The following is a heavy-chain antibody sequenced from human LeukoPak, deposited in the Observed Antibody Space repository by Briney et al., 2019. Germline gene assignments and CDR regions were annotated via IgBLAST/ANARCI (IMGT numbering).Heavy chain of an antibody. V-gene: IGHV5-51*01. D-gene: IGHD4-17*01. CDR3: ASPPNDYGDYGSFGY. CDR1: GYSFTSYW. Sequence: GESLKISCKGSGYSFTSYWIGWVRQMPGKGLEWMGIIYPGDSDTRYSPSFQGQVTISADKSISTAYLQWSSLKASDTAMYYCASPPNDYGDYGSFGYWGQGTLVTVSS. CDR2: IYPGDSDT. J-gene: IGHJ4*02.